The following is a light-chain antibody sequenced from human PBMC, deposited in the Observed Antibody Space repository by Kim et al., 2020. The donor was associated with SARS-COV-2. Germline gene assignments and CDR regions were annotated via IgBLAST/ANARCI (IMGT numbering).Light chain of an antibody. CDR2: EVT. V-gene: IGLV2-23*02. CDR1: SSDVGNYNL. J-gene: IGLJ2*01. CDR3: YSCAGGV. Sequence: QSALTQPASVSGSPGQSITVSCTGTSSDVGNYNLVSWYQQHPGKAPKLLIYEVTKRPSGVSNRFSGSKSGNTASLTISGLQAEDEADYYCYSCAGGVFGGGTQLTVL.